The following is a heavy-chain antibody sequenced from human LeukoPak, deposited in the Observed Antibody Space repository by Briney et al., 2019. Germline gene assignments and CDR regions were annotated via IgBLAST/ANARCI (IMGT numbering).Heavy chain of an antibody. D-gene: IGHD6-13*01. Sequence: ASVKVSCKASGYSFTGYYLHWLRQAPGQGLEWMGWINPNSGGTNYAQKFQARVTMTRDTSISTAYMELSRLRSDDTAVYYCARDAGGFQMDVWGKGTTVTVSS. CDR1: GYSFTGYY. CDR3: ARDAGGFQMDV. J-gene: IGHJ6*04. CDR2: INPNSGGT. V-gene: IGHV1-2*02.